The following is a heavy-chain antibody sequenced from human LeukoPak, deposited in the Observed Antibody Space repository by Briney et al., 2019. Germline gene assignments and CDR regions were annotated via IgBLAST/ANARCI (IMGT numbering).Heavy chain of an antibody. Sequence: PGGSLRLSCAASGFTFSSYAMSWFRQAQGKGLEWVSAISGSGGSTYYADSVKGRFTISRDNSKNTLYLQMNSLRAEDTAVYYCATFSSWYYFDYWGQGTLVTVSS. CDR3: ATFSSWYYFDY. D-gene: IGHD6-13*01. V-gene: IGHV3-23*01. J-gene: IGHJ4*02. CDR1: GFTFSSYA. CDR2: ISGSGGST.